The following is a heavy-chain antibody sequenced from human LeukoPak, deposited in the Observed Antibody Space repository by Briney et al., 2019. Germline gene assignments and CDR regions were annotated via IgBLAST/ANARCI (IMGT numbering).Heavy chain of an antibody. CDR1: GYTFTIYY. CDR3: ATDPLNYYDSSGYYRD. J-gene: IGHJ4*02. CDR2: INPSGGST. Sequence: ASVKVSCKASGYTFTIYYIHWVRQAPGQGLEWMGLINPSGGSTNYAQKFQGRVTMTRDTSTSTVYMELSSLRSEDTAVYYCATDPLNYYDSSGYYRDWGQGTLVTVSS. D-gene: IGHD3-22*01. V-gene: IGHV1-46*01.